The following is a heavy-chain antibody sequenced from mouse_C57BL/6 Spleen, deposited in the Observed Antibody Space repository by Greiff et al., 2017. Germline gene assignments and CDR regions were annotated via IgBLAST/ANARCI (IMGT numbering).Heavy chain of an antibody. V-gene: IGHV5-16*01. CDR2: INYDGSST. J-gene: IGHJ1*03. Sequence: EVKLMESEGGLVQPGSSMKLSCTASGFTFSDYYMAWVRQVPEKGLEWVANINYDGSSTYYLDSLKSRFIISRDNAKNILYLQMSSLESEDTATYYCARGGTVRSWYFDVWGTGTTVTVSS. CDR3: ARGGTVRSWYFDV. D-gene: IGHD1-1*01. CDR1: GFTFSDYY.